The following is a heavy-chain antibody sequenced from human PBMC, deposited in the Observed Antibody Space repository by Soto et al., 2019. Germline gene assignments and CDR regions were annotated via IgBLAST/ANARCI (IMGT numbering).Heavy chain of an antibody. V-gene: IGHV4-31*03. CDR3: ASGYSSSWTDDAFDI. Sequence: SETLSLTCTVSGGSISSGGYYWSWIRQHPGKGLEWIGYIYYSGSTYYNPSLKSRVTISVDTSKNQFSLKLSSVTAADTAVYYCASGYSSSWTDDAFDIWGQGTMVTVSS. J-gene: IGHJ3*02. CDR2: IYYSGST. CDR1: GGSISSGGYY. D-gene: IGHD6-13*01.